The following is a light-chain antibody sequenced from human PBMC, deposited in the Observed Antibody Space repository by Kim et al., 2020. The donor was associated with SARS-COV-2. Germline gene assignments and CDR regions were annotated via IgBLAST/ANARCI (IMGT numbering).Light chain of an antibody. Sequence: DIQMTQSPSFVSASVGDRVTLTCRASQSISNWLVWYQQKPGKAPKLLISKAVTLESGVPSRFSGSGSGTEYTLTISSLQPDDFATYYCQQYDASPYTFGQGTKLEI. CDR2: KAV. V-gene: IGKV1-5*03. CDR3: QQYDASPYT. J-gene: IGKJ2*01. CDR1: QSISNW.